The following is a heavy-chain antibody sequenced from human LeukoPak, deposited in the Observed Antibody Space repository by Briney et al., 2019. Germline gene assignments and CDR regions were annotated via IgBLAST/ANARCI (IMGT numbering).Heavy chain of an antibody. CDR2: ITNGSEYI. D-gene: IGHD6-13*01. CDR1: GFTFNTYS. J-gene: IGHJ5*02. Sequence: GGSLRLSCAASGFTFNTYSMNWVRQAPGKGLEWVSSITNGSEYIYYAASVKGRFTISRDNAKNSLYLQLNSLRPEDTAVYYCAKRGGIAAGTGWFDPWGQGTLVTVSS. CDR3: AKRGGIAAGTGWFDP. V-gene: IGHV3-21*01.